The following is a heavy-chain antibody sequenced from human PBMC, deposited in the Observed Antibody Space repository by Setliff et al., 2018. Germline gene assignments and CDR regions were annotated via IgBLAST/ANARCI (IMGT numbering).Heavy chain of an antibody. CDR3: ARDFWPESSGFAFGQ. D-gene: IGHD3-22*01. J-gene: IGHJ4*02. Sequence: SETLSLTCTVSGGSISSYYWSWIRQPAGKGLEWIGHIYIGGSANYNPSLKSRVTMSIDTSKNQFSLHLTSVTAADTAVYYCARDFWPESSGFAFGQWGQGTLVTVSS. V-gene: IGHV4-4*07. CDR2: IYIGGSA. CDR1: GGSISSYY.